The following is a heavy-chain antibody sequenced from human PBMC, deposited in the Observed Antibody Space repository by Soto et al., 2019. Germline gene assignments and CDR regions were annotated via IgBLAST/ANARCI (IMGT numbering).Heavy chain of an antibody. CDR2: IYTGGNT. V-gene: IGHV3-66*01. CDR1: GFTVSDNH. CDR3: AREKNSRIDY. J-gene: IGHJ4*02. Sequence: EVQVVESGGGLVQPGGSLRLSCAASGFTVSDNHMTWVRQAPGEGLEWVSVIYTGGNTLYADSVKGRFTISRDNSKNTLFLEINTLRAEDTAVYYCAREKNSRIDYWGQGTLVTVSS. D-gene: IGHD6-13*01.